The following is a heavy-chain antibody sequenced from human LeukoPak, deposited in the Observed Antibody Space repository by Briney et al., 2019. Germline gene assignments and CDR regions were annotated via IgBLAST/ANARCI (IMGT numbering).Heavy chain of an antibody. D-gene: IGHD1-7*01. J-gene: IGHJ4*02. V-gene: IGHV1-8*01. CDR2: MNPNSGTT. Sequence: ASVKVSCKASGYTFTSYDINWVRQAPGQGLEWMGGMNPNSGTTAYAQKFQGRVTMTRNTSISTAYMELSSLRSEDPAVYYCARAPSIAGTTPPGYWGQGALVTVSS. CDR1: GYTFTSYD. CDR3: ARAPSIAGTTPPGY.